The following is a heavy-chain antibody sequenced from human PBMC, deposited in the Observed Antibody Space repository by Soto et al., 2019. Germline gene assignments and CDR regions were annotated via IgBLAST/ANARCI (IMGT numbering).Heavy chain of an antibody. D-gene: IGHD2-21*02. CDR2: MYYSGSS. V-gene: IGHV4-39*01. Sequence: PSETLSLTCSVSGGSTSDKSYFLGLVRQSPGKGLEWIGSMYYSGSSYYNPSLKSRVAISVDTSRSQFSLKLRSVTAADTAVYFCARQRLLRLKPDFDIWGQGTLVTVSS. CDR1: GGSTSDKSYF. J-gene: IGHJ4*02. CDR3: ARQRLLRLKPDFDI.